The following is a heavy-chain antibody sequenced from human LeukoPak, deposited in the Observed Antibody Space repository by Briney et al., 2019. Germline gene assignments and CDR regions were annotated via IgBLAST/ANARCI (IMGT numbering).Heavy chain of an antibody. CDR1: GGSISSGGYS. D-gene: IGHD3-10*01. J-gene: IGHJ3*02. CDR2: IYHSGST. Sequence: SQTLSLTCAVSGGSISSGGYSWSWIRQPPGKGLEWIGYIYHSGSTYYNPSLKSRVTISVDRSKNQFSLKLSSVTAADTAVYYCARTAMVRGVIDAFDIWGQGTMVTVSS. V-gene: IGHV4-30-2*01. CDR3: ARTAMVRGVIDAFDI.